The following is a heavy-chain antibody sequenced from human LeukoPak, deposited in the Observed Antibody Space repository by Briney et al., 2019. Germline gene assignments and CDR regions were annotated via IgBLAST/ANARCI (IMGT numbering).Heavy chain of an antibody. CDR1: GFTFDEYA. CDR2: ITWNSGSL. CDR3: ARDGGYCSGGSCPYYYYGMDV. D-gene: IGHD2-15*01. Sequence: PGGSLRLSCEGSGFTFDEYAMHWVRQAPGKGLEWVSGITWNSGSLDYADSVKGRFTISRDNAKKSLYLQMNSLRAEDTAVYYCARDGGYCSGGSCPYYYYGMDVWGQGTTVTVSS. V-gene: IGHV3-9*01. J-gene: IGHJ6*02.